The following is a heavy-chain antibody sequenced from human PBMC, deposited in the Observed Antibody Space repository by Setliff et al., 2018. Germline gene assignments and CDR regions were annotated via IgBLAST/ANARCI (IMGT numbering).Heavy chain of an antibody. CDR3: ARDNTAKNFWGEESDY. D-gene: IGHD3-3*01. CDR2: INPGDGST. J-gene: IGHJ4*02. CDR1: GYTFTTYY. V-gene: IGHV1-46*01. Sequence: ASVKVSCKASGYTFTTYYMHWVRQAPGQGLEWMGVINPGDGSTTYAQKFQGRVKMTRDTSTNTVYMQLNSLRFEDRAVYYCARDNTAKNFWGEESDYWGQGTLVTVSS.